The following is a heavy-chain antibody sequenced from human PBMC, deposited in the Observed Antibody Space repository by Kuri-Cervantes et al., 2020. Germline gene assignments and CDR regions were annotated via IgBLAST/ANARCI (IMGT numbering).Heavy chain of an antibody. D-gene: IGHD6-6*01. CDR1: GGSFSGYS. J-gene: IGHJ4*02. CDR2: INHSGST. CDR3: ARGETAARRYFDY. Sequence: GSLRLSCAVYGGSFSGYSWSWIRQPPGKGLEWIGEINHSGSTNYNPSLKSRVTISVDTSKNQSSLKLSSVTAADTAVYFCARGETAARRYFDYWGQGILVTVSS. V-gene: IGHV4-34*01.